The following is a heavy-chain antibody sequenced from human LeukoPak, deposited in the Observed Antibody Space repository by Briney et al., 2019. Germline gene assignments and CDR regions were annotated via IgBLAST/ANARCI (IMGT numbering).Heavy chain of an antibody. J-gene: IGHJ3*02. CDR3: ARAEPFSDAFDI. CDR2: INPNSGGT. D-gene: IGHD1-14*01. V-gene: IGHV1-2*02. CDR1: GYTFTGYY. Sequence: ASVKVSCKASGYTFTGYYMHWVRQAPGQGLEWMGWINPNSGGTNYAQKFQGRVTMTRDTSISTAYMELSRLRSDDTAVYYCARAEPFSDAFDIWGQGTMVTVSS.